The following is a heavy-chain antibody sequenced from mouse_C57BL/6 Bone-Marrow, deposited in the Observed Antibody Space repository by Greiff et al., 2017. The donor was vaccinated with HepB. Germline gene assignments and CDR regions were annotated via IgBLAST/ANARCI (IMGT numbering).Heavy chain of an antibody. D-gene: IGHD2-1*01. J-gene: IGHJ3*01. CDR3: AREGDGNYWFAY. V-gene: IGHV5-17*01. CDR2: ISSGSSTI. Sequence: VQLKESGGGLVKPGGSLKLSCAASGFTFSDYGMHWVRQAPEKGLEWVAYISSGSSTIYYADTVKGRFTISRDNAKNTLFLQMTSLRSEDTAMYYCAREGDGNYWFAYWGQGTLVTVSA. CDR1: GFTFSDYG.